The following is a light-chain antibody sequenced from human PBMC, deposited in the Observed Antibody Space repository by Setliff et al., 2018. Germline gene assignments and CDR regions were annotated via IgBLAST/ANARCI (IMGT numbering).Light chain of an antibody. CDR3: QVWDSRNDLNYV. J-gene: IGLJ1*01. V-gene: IGLV3-21*04. CDR1: NIGSKG. Sequence: SYELTQPPSVSVAPGKTATITCGGNNIGSKGVHWYQQKPGQAPVLVIYSDSDRPSGIPERISGSESGNTATLTISRVEAGDEADYYCQVWDSRNDLNYVFGTGTKVTVL. CDR2: SDS.